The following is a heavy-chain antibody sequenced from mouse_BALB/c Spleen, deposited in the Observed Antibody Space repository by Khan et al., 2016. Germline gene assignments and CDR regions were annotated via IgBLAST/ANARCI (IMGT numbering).Heavy chain of an antibody. CDR1: GYTFTSNT. Sequence: LDESGAELTRPGASVKMSCKASGYTFTSNTMHWVKQRPGQGLEWIGYINPRSSYTNYNQKFKDKATLTADKSSSTAYMQLNSLTSEDSAVYYCARRTTGYAMDYWGQGTSVTVSS. CDR2: INPRSSYT. CDR3: ARRTTGYAMDY. D-gene: IGHD2-14*01. V-gene: IGHV1-4*01. J-gene: IGHJ4*01.